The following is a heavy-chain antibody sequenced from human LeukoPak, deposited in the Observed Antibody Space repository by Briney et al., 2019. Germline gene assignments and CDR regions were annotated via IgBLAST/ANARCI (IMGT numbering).Heavy chain of an antibody. V-gene: IGHV4-39*02. CDR2: VYYNGNI. D-gene: IGHD2-15*01. CDR1: GASISSSPYF. J-gene: IGHJ6*02. CDR3: ARDGRCSGGSCYSDYYYYGMDV. Sequence: PSETLSLTCSVSGASISSSPYFWGWIRQPPGKGLEWIGTVYYNGNIYYDPSLKSPVTMAVDTSKNQFSLKLSSVTAADTAVYYCARDGRCSGGSCYSDYYYYGMDVWGQGTTVTVSS.